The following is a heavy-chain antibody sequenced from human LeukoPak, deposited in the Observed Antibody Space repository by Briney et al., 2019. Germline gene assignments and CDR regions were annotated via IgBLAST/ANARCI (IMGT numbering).Heavy chain of an antibody. V-gene: IGHV1-24*01. J-gene: IGHJ3*02. CDR2: FDPEDGET. CDR3: ATRSETAGTPHDAFDI. D-gene: IGHD6-13*01. CDR1: GYTLTELS. Sequence: GASVKVSCKVSGYTLTELSMHWVRQAPGKGLEWMGGFDPEDGETIYAQKFQGRVTMTEDTSTDTAYMELSSLRSEDTAVYYCATRSETAGTPHDAFDIWGQGTMVTVSS.